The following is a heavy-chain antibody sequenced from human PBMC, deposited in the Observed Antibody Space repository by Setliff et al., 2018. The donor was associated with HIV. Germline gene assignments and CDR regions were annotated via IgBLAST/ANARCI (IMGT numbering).Heavy chain of an antibody. CDR1: GGTFSSYI. J-gene: IGHJ4*02. V-gene: IGHV1-69*13. Sequence: SVKVSCKASGGTFSSYITAWVRQAPGQGLEWMGGIHPIFGTTNYARDFMGRVSITADESTNTAYMELSSLRSDDAAIYYCARGIPRGTVFGVVGYFDYWGQGTPVTVSS. CDR2: IHPIFGTT. CDR3: ARGIPRGTVFGVVGYFDY. D-gene: IGHD3-3*01.